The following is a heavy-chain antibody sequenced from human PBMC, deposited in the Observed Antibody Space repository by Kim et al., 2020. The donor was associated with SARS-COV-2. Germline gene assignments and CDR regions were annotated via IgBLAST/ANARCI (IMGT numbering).Heavy chain of an antibody. CDR3: ARVYYDFWSGYYDYYMDV. V-gene: IGHV3-21*01. CDR1: GFTFSSYS. D-gene: IGHD3-3*01. CDR2: ISSSSSYI. Sequence: GGSLRLSCAASGFTFSSYSMNWVRQAPGKGLEWVSSISSSSSYIYYADSVKGRFTISRDNAKNSLYLQMNSLRAEDTAVYYCARVYYDFWSGYYDYYMDVWGKGTTVTVSS. J-gene: IGHJ6*03.